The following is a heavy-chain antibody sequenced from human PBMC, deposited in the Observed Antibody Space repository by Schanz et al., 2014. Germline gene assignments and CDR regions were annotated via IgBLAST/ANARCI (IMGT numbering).Heavy chain of an antibody. CDR3: AKGKDSPYYFDD. CDR2: ISGAGGST. D-gene: IGHD2-15*01. CDR1: GFSFSTYA. J-gene: IGHJ4*02. V-gene: IGHV3-23*04. Sequence: VQLVESGGGVVQPAGSLRLSCAASGFSFSTYAMTWVRQAPGKGLEWVAGISGAGGSTYYVDSVKGRFTISRDNSRNTMYLQMTGLRAEDTAIYYCAKGKDSPYYFDDWGQGTLVTVSS.